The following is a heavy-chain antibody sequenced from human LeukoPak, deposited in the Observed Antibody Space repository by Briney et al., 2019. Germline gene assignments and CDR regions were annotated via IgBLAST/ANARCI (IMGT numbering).Heavy chain of an antibody. V-gene: IGHV4-31*03. CDR1: GGSISSSSYY. D-gene: IGHD3-3*02. J-gene: IGHJ4*02. CDR2: IYYSGST. Sequence: SETLSLTCTVSGGSISSSSYYWSWIRQHPGKGLEWIGYIYYSGSTYYNPSLKSRVTISVDTSKNQFSLKLSSVTAADTAVYYCARGTIISYYFDYWGQGTLVTVSS. CDR3: ARGTIISYYFDY.